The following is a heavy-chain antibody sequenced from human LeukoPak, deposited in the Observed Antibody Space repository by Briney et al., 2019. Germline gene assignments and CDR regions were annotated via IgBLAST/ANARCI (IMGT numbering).Heavy chain of an antibody. CDR3: ARDRKRLLDSITPGDY. J-gene: IGHJ4*02. CDR1: GYTFSSYG. V-gene: IGHV1-18*01. Sequence: ASVKVSCKASGYTFSSYGISWVRQAPGQGLEWMGWISAYNGNTNYAQELQGRVTMTTDTSTSTAYMELRSLRSDDTALYYCARDRKRLLDSITPGDYWGQGTLVTVSS. D-gene: IGHD3-3*01. CDR2: ISAYNGNT.